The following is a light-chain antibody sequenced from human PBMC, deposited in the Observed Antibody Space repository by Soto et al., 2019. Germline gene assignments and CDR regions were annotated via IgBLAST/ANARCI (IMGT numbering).Light chain of an antibody. Sequence: DIQMTQSPSSLFASVGDRAPIPCQAIREIRTYLNWYQQKPGKAPKLLIYDASNLETGVPSRFSGSGSGTDFTFTISSLQPEDIATYYCQQYDNLPLTFGQGTRLEIK. J-gene: IGKJ5*01. V-gene: IGKV1-33*01. CDR3: QQYDNLPLT. CDR2: DAS. CDR1: REIRTY.